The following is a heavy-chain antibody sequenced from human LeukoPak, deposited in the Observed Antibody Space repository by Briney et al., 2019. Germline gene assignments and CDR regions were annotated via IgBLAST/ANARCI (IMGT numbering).Heavy chain of an antibody. Sequence: GASVKVSCKASGHTFTGYYMHWVRQAPGQGLEWMGWINPNSGGTNYAQKFQGRVTMTRDTSISTAYMELSRLRSDDTAVYYCARDPEWELTGADYWGQGTLVTVSS. CDR1: GHTFTGYY. CDR3: ARDPEWELTGADY. CDR2: INPNSGGT. J-gene: IGHJ4*02. D-gene: IGHD1-26*01. V-gene: IGHV1-2*02.